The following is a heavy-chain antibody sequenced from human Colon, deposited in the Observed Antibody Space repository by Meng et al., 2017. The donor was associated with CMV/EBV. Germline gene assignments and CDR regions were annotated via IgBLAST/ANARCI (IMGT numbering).Heavy chain of an antibody. CDR2: IRYDGTHT. CDR3: VKENCGSTSCYLGPTYYYYGLDV. J-gene: IGHJ6*02. D-gene: IGHD2-2*01. Sequence: GESLKISCATSGFTFSNYGMHWVRRAPFKGLEWVAFIRYDGTHTFYADSVKGRFTVSRDNSKNMLYLQMDSLGPEDTAEYYCVKENCGSTSCYLGPTYYYYGLDVWGQGTTVTVSS. CDR1: GFTFSNYG. V-gene: IGHV3-30*02.